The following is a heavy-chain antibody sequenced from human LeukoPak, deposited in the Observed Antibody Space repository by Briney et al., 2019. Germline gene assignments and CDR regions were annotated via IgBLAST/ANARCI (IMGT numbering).Heavy chain of an antibody. J-gene: IGHJ3*02. Sequence: GGSLRLSCAASGFTVRSSYMTWVRQAPGKGLEWVSVIFSSGSTYYADSVKGRFTISRDNSKNTLYLQMNNLRADDTAVYYCARAYYDFWSADDAFDIWGQGTMVTVSS. CDR1: GFTVRSSY. D-gene: IGHD3-3*01. V-gene: IGHV3-53*01. CDR3: ARAYYDFWSADDAFDI. CDR2: IFSSGST.